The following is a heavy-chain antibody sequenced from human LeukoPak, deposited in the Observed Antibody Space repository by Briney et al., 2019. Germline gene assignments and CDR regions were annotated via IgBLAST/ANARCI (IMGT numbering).Heavy chain of an antibody. D-gene: IGHD3-22*01. V-gene: IGHV3-21*01. CDR2: ISSSSSYI. Sequence: GGSLRLSCAASGFTFSSYSMNWVRQAPGKGLEWVSSISSSSSYIYYADSVKGRFTISRDNAKNSLYLQMNSLRAEDTAEYYCVRAPYYDSSGYPLRYWGQGTLVTVSS. CDR1: GFTFSSYS. J-gene: IGHJ4*02. CDR3: VRAPYYDSSGYPLRY.